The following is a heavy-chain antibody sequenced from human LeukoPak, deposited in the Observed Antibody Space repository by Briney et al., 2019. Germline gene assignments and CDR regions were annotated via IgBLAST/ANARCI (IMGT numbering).Heavy chain of an antibody. CDR1: GGSISSTDYF. Sequence: SETLSLTCIVSGGSISSTDYFWGWIRQPPGKGLEWIGYIYYSGSTNYNPSLKSRVTISVDTSQNQFSLRLSSVTAADTAVYYCARGGFLEWLGDYWGQGTLVTVSS. CDR2: IYYSGST. V-gene: IGHV4-61*08. CDR3: ARGGFLEWLGDY. J-gene: IGHJ4*02. D-gene: IGHD3-3*01.